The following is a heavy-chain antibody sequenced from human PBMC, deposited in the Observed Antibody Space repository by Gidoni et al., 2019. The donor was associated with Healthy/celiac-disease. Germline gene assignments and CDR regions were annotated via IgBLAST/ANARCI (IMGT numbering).Heavy chain of an antibody. CDR3: ARFLGY. CDR2: IYSGGST. J-gene: IGHJ4*02. V-gene: IGHV3-53*01. CDR1: GFTVSSTY. Sequence: EVQLVESGGGLIQPGESLRLYCAASGFTVSSTYMSWVRRAPGKGLVWVSFIYSGGSTYYADSVKGRFTISRDNSKNTLYLQMNCLRAEDTAVYYCARFLGYWGQGTLVTVSS. D-gene: IGHD7-27*01.